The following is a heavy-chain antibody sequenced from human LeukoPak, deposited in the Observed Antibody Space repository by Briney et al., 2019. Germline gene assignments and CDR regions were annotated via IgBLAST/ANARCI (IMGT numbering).Heavy chain of an antibody. D-gene: IGHD1/OR15-1a*01. J-gene: IGHJ4*02. CDR2: ISSSSSYI. Sequence: GESLKISCAASGFTFSSYSMNWVRQAPGKGLEWVSSISSSSSYIYYADSVKGRFTISRDNAKNSLYLQMNSLRAEDTAVYYCASQLTTHDYWGQGTLVTVSS. V-gene: IGHV3-21*01. CDR1: GFTFSSYS. CDR3: ASQLTTHDY.